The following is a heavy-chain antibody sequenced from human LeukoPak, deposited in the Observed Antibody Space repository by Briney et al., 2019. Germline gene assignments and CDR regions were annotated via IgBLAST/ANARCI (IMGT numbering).Heavy chain of an antibody. D-gene: IGHD3-22*01. Sequence: SVKVPCKASGYTFTSYDINWVRQATGQGLEWMGWMNPNSGNTGYAQKFQGRVTMTRNTSISTAYMVLSSLRSEDTAVYYCARGYDSSGYYLYYYYYGMDVWGQGTTVTVSS. CDR2: MNPNSGNT. J-gene: IGHJ6*02. V-gene: IGHV1-8*01. CDR3: ARGYDSSGYYLYYYYYGMDV. CDR1: GYTFTSYD.